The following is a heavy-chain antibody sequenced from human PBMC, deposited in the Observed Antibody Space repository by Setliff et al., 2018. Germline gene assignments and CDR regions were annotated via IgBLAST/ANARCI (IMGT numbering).Heavy chain of an antibody. D-gene: IGHD3-10*01. CDR2: ISATGGST. J-gene: IGHJ4*02. Sequence: GGSLRLSCAATGFTFSRYATSWVRQAPGKGLEWVSAISATGGSTYYADSVKGRFTISRDNSKNMLYLQMNSLRAEDTALYYCAKDYGSGSYAFDFWGQGNLVTVS. V-gene: IGHV3-23*01. CDR3: AKDYGSGSYAFDF. CDR1: GFTFSRYA.